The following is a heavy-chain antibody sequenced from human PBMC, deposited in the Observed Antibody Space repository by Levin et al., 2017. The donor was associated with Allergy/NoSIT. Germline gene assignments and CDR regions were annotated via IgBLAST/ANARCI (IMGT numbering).Heavy chain of an antibody. D-gene: IGHD3-22*01. CDR2: IYWDDE. Sequence: SGPTLVKPTQTLILTCTFSGFSLSSTAVGVGWIRQPPGKALEWLALIYWDDERYSPSLKSRLTITKDTSKNQVVLTMTNMSPVDTATYYCAHRHLSPALGGSYYGGAFDSWGQGTMVTVSS. V-gene: IGHV2-5*02. J-gene: IGHJ3*02. CDR1: GFSLSSTAVG. CDR3: AHRHLSPALGGSYYGGAFDS.